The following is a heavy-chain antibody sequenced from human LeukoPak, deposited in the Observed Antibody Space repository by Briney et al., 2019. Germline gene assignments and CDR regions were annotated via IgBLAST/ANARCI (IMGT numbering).Heavy chain of an antibody. V-gene: IGHV1-2*02. CDR1: GYTFTGYY. CDR2: INPNSGGT. D-gene: IGHD3-3*01. CDR3: ARLGVQGYYDFWSGYDPGFDY. J-gene: IGHJ4*02. Sequence: ASVKVSCKASGYTFTGYYMHWVQQAPGQGLEWMGWINPNSGGTNYAQKFQGRVTMTRDTSISTAYMELSRLRSDDTAVYYCARLGVQGYYDFWSGYDPGFDYWGQGTLVTVSS.